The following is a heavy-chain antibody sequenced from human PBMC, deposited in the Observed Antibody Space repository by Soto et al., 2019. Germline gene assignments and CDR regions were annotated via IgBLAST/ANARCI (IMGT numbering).Heavy chain of an antibody. CDR1: GYNFREYN. Sequence: QVQLLQSGAEVKKPGASVKVSCKASGYNFREYNMHWVRQAPGQGPERMGWIIPNSGGTEYAQRFQGRVTMTRDTSKNMVYMELSSLTSDDAAVYYCARQLRASASYDGMDVWGQGTPVAVS. D-gene: IGHD3-10*01. V-gene: IGHV1-2*02. CDR2: IIPNSGGT. CDR3: ARQLRASASYDGMDV. J-gene: IGHJ6*02.